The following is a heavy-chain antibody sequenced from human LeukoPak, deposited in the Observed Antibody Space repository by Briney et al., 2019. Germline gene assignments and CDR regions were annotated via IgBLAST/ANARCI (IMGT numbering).Heavy chain of an antibody. CDR1: GGSISSYY. Sequence: PSETLSLTCTVSGGSISSYYWSWIRQPPGKGLEWIGYIYYSGSTNYNPSLKSRVTISVDTSKNQFSLKLGSVTAADTAVYYCARLGSIAADIWFDPWGQGTLVTVSS. V-gene: IGHV4-59*01. J-gene: IGHJ5*02. D-gene: IGHD6-13*01. CDR2: IYYSGST. CDR3: ARLGSIAADIWFDP.